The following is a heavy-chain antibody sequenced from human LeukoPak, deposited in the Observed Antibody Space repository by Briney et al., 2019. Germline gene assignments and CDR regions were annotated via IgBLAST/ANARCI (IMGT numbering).Heavy chain of an antibody. J-gene: IGHJ6*03. D-gene: IGHD2-15*01. CDR3: ARDIDMALDYYYYMDV. Sequence: NPSETLSLTCTVSGGSISSYYLSWIRQPAGKGLEWIGRIYTSGSTNYNPSLKSRVTISVDKSKNQFSLKLSSVTAADTAVYYCARDIDMALDYYYYMDVWGIGTTVTVSS. CDR2: IYTSGST. CDR1: GGSISSYY. V-gene: IGHV4-4*07.